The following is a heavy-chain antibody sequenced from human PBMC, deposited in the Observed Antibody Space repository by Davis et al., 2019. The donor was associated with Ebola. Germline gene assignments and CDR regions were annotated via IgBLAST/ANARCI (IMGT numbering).Heavy chain of an antibody. D-gene: IGHD1-26*01. V-gene: IGHV3-30*02. CDR1: GFIFRNYV. CDR3: ANSLLVGIDY. Sequence: GGSLRLSCETSGFIFRNYVMSWVRQAPGKGLEWVAFIRYDGSNKYYADSVKGRFTISRDNSKNTLYLQMNSLRAEDTAVYYCANSLLVGIDYWGQGTLVTVSS. J-gene: IGHJ4*02. CDR2: IRYDGSNK.